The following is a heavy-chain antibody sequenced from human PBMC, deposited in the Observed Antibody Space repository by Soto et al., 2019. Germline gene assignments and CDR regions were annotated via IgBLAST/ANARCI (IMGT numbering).Heavy chain of an antibody. D-gene: IGHD6-13*01. CDR1: GDSVSGNSAA. Sequence: PSQTLSLTCAISGDSVSGNSAAWNWIRQSPSRGLEWLGGTYYRSKWYYDYAVSVKSRITIRPDSSKNQFSLQLSSVTPEDTAVYYCARGPPAAGTYFDCWGQGTLVTVSS. CDR3: ARGPPAAGTYFDC. J-gene: IGHJ4*02. CDR2: TYYRSKWYY. V-gene: IGHV6-1*01.